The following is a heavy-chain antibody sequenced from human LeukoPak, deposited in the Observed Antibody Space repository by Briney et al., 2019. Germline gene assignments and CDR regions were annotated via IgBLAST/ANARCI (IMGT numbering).Heavy chain of an antibody. CDR3: ARAKRHFDFPYDAFDI. Sequence: PSETLSLTCTVSHYSINDGYYWGWIRQPPGRGLEWIGNTYKDGTTHYNSSFSSRVTISVDASENQFSLTLTSVTAADTAVYYCARAKRHFDFPYDAFDIWGQGTRVTVSS. D-gene: IGHD3-9*01. CDR2: TYKDGTT. J-gene: IGHJ3*02. CDR1: HYSINDGYY. V-gene: IGHV4-38-2*02.